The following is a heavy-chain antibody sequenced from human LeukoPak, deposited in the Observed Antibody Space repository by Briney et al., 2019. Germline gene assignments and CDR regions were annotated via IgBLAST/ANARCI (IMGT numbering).Heavy chain of an antibody. D-gene: IGHD4-11*01. J-gene: IGHJ4*02. CDR3: ATQGNYFRISDY. Sequence: PSETLSLTCTVSGGSISSSSYYWGWIRQPPGKGLEWIGVIYYSGRTYYNPSLKSRVTISVDTSNNQFSLKLTSVTAADTAVYYCATQGNYFRISDYWGQGTLVTVSS. V-gene: IGHV4-39*01. CDR2: IYYSGRT. CDR1: GGSISSSSYY.